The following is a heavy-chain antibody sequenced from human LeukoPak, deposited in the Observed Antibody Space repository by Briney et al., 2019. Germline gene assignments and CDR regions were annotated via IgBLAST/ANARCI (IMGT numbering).Heavy chain of an antibody. V-gene: IGHV4-59*08. CDR1: GGSISSYY. CDR2: ISYSGST. CDR3: ARHALRKYGDLLDY. J-gene: IGHJ4*02. Sequence: PSETLSLTCTVSGGSISSYYWSWIRQPPGKGLEWIGYISYSGSTNYNPSLKSRVTISVDTSKNQFSLKLSSVTAADTAVYYCARHALRKYGDLLDYWGQGTLVTVSS. D-gene: IGHD4-17*01.